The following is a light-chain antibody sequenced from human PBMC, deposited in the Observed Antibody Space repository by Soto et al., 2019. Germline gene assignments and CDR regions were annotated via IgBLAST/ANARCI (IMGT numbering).Light chain of an antibody. CDR1: QSVGIY. Sequence: VLTQSPANLSLSPGERATLSCRASQSVGIYLAWYQQKPGQAPRLLIFDASNRATGIPARFSGSGSGTDFTLTISSLEPEDCAVYYCQQRNNWSFGPGTKVDIK. CDR3: QQRNNWS. J-gene: IGKJ3*01. V-gene: IGKV3-11*01. CDR2: DAS.